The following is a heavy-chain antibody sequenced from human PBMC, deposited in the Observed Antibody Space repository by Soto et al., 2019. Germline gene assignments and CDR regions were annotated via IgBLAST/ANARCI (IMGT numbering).Heavy chain of an antibody. CDR3: ARHISEWQQLGGRFDP. D-gene: IGHD6-13*01. V-gene: IGHV5-51*01. CDR1: GYSFTSYW. CDR2: IYPGDSDT. J-gene: IGHJ5*02. Sequence: PGESLKSSCKGSGYSFTSYWIGWVRQMPGKGLEWRGIIYPGDSDTRYSPSFQGQVTISADKSISTAYLQWSSLKASDTAMYYCARHISEWQQLGGRFDPWGQGTLVTVSS.